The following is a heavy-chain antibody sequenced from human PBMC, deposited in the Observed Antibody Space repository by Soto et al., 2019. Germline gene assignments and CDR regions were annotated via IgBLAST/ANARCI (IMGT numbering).Heavy chain of an antibody. J-gene: IGHJ4*02. V-gene: IGHV4-38-2*01. Sequence: PSETLSLTCAVSGYSISSGYYWGWIRQPPGKGLEWIGSIYHSGTTYYNPSLKSRVTISVDTSKNQFSLKLSSVTAADTAVYYCARAQDTQYYFDYWGQGPLVTVSS. CDR3: ARAQDTQYYFDY. D-gene: IGHD2-15*01. CDR2: IYHSGTT. CDR1: GYSISSGYY.